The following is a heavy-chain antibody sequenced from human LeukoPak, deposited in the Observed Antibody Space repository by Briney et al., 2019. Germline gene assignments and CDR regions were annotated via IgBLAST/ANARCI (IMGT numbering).Heavy chain of an antibody. V-gene: IGHV1-18*01. CDR3: ARDRIAAADNWFDP. CDR1: GGTFSSYA. J-gene: IGHJ5*02. Sequence: GASVKVSCKASGGTFSSYAISWVRQAPGQGLEWMGWISAYNGNTNYAQKLQGRVTMTTDTSTSTAYMELRSLRSDDTAVYYCARDRIAAADNWFDPWGQGTLVTVSS. D-gene: IGHD6-13*01. CDR2: ISAYNGNT.